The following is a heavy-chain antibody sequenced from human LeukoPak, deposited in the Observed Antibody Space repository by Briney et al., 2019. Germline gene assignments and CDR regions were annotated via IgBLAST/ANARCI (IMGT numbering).Heavy chain of an antibody. CDR2: IWYDGSNK. CDR3: ARAKSIAVAAPGY. J-gene: IGHJ4*02. V-gene: IGHV3-33*01. Sequence: GRSLRLSCAASGFTFSSYGMHWVRQAPGKGLEWVAVIWYDGSNKYYADSVKGRFTISRDNSKNTLYLQMNSLRAEDTAVYYCARAKSIAVAAPGYWGQGTLVTVSS. CDR1: GFTFSSYG. D-gene: IGHD6-19*01.